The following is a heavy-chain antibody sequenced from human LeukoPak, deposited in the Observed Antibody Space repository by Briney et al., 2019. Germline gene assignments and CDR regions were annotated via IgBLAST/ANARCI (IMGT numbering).Heavy chain of an antibody. Sequence: ASVKVSCKASGGTFSSYAISWVRQAPGQGLEWMGWINPNTGDTRSAERFQGRVTMTRDSSITTIYLELTRLTSDDTAVYYCARDMWQQFDWFDPWGQGTLVTVSS. D-gene: IGHD6-13*01. J-gene: IGHJ5*02. CDR1: GGTFSSYA. CDR3: ARDMWQQFDWFDP. V-gene: IGHV1-2*02. CDR2: INPNTGDT.